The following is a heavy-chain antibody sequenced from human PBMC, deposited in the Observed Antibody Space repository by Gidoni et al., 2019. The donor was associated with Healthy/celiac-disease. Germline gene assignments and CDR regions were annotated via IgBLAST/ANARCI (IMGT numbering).Heavy chain of an antibody. CDR2: IWYDGSNK. V-gene: IGHV3-33*08. CDR3: ARDGYSSGWTNWYFDL. CDR1: GFTFRSYG. D-gene: IGHD6-19*01. J-gene: IGHJ2*01. Sequence: QVQLVESGGGVVQPGRSLRLSCAASGFTFRSYGMHWVRQAPGKGLEGVAVIWYDGSNKYYADSVKGRFTISRDNSKNTLYLQMNSLRAEDTAVYYCARDGYSSGWTNWYFDLWGRGTLVTVSS.